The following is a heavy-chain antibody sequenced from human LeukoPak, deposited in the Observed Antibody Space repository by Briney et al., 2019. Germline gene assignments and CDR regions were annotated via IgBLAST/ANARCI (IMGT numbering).Heavy chain of an antibody. Sequence: SETLSLTCSVSGDSISSSNWWIWLRQPPGKGLEWIGEIYHSGRGGTNYNPSLKGRATISVDKSKNQLSLKVISVTAADTAMYYCARDSKSTADAFDIWGQGTMVTVSS. CDR1: GDSISSSNW. J-gene: IGHJ3*02. CDR2: IYHSGRGGT. V-gene: IGHV4-4*02. D-gene: IGHD5/OR15-5a*01. CDR3: ARDSKSTADAFDI.